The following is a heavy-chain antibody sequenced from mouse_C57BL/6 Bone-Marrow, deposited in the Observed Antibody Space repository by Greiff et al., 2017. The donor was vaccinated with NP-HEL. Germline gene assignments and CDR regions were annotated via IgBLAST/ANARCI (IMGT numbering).Heavy chain of an antibody. V-gene: IGHV5-4*03. J-gene: IGHJ1*03. CDR1: GFTFSSYA. CDR2: ISDGGSYT. CDR3: LREPHWYFDV. Sequence: EVKLVESGGGLVKPGGSLKLSCAASGFTFSSYAMSWVRQTPEKRLEWVATISDGGSYTYYPDNVKGRFTISRDNAKNNLYLQMSHLKSEDTAMYYCLREPHWYFDVWGTGTTVTVSS. D-gene: IGHD1-1*01.